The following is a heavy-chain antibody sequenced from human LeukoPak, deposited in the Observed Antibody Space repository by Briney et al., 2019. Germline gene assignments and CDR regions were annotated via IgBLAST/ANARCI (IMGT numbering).Heavy chain of an antibody. Sequence: PSETLSLTCTVSGDSISSYYWSWIRQPPGKGLEWIGYIYYSGSTKYNPSLKSRVTISVDTSKNPFSPKLSSVTAADTAIYYCARDIRVVGATHYFDYWGQGSLVTVSS. CDR3: ARDIRVVGATHYFDY. V-gene: IGHV4-59*01. CDR1: GDSISSYY. CDR2: IYYSGST. J-gene: IGHJ4*02. D-gene: IGHD1-26*01.